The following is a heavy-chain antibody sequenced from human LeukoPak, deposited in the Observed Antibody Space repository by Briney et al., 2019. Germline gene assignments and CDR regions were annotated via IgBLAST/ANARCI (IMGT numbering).Heavy chain of an antibody. D-gene: IGHD3-16*02. Sequence: PSETLSLTCTVSGGSISSGSYYWSWIRQPAGTGLEWIGHIYTSGSTNYNPSLKSRVTISVDTSKNQFSLKLSSVTAADTAVYYCARGRDYVWGSYRSILGPFDPWGQGTLVTVSS. CDR3: ARGRDYVWGSYRSILGPFDP. J-gene: IGHJ5*02. CDR1: GGSISSGSYY. CDR2: IYTSGST. V-gene: IGHV4-61*09.